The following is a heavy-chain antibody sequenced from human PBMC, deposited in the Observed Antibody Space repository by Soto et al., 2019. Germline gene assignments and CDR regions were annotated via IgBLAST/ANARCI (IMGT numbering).Heavy chain of an antibody. CDR2: IIPIFGTA. V-gene: IGHV1-69*06. D-gene: IGHD5-18*01. Sequence: ASVKVSCKASGGTFSSCAISWVRQAPGQGLEWMGGIIPIFGTANYAQKFQGRVTITADKSTSTAYMELSSLRSEDTAVYYCASNRKNVDTAYYYGMDVWGQGTTVTVSS. J-gene: IGHJ6*02. CDR3: ASNRKNVDTAYYYGMDV. CDR1: GGTFSSCA.